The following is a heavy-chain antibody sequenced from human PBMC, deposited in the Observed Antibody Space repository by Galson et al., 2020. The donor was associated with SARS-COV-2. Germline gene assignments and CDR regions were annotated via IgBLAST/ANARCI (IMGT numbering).Heavy chain of an antibody. J-gene: IGHJ6*02. CDR3: ASGIMVRKRPWVGPGMDV. D-gene: IGHD3-10*01. CDR1: DYSFTDYA. Sequence: GESLKISCKASDYSFTDYAITWVRQAPGQGLEWIGWISAYNGNTNLAQKFQDRVTMTTDTSTSTAYIEVRSLRSDDAAIYYCASGIMVRKRPWVGPGMDVWGQGTTVTVSS. V-gene: IGHV1-18*04. CDR2: ISAYNGNT.